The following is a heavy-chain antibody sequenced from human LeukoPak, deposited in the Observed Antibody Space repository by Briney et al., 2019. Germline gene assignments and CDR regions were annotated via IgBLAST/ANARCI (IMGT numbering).Heavy chain of an antibody. Sequence: NPSETLSLTCTVSGGSISSHYWSWIRQPPGKGLKWIGYIYYSGSTNYNPSLKSRVTMSVDTSKNQLSLKLTSATAADTSVYYCARHSGLRSPFDPWGQGTLVTVSS. CDR2: IYYSGST. CDR1: GGSISSHY. CDR3: ARHSGLRSPFDP. V-gene: IGHV4-59*08. J-gene: IGHJ5*02. D-gene: IGHD3-3*01.